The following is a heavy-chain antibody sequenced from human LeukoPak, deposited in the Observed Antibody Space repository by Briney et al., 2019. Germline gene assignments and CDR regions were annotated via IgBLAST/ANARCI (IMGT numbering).Heavy chain of an antibody. V-gene: IGHV5-51*01. CDR3: ARQRGGYSYGYPTLYFDY. D-gene: IGHD5-18*01. J-gene: IGHJ4*02. CDR2: IYPGDSDT. CDR1: GYSFTSYW. Sequence: GESLKISCKGSGYSFTSYWIGWVRQMPGKGLEWMGIIYPGDSDTRYSPSFQGQVTISADKSISTAYLQWSSLKASDTAMYYCARQRGGYSYGYPTLYFDYWGQGTLVTVSS.